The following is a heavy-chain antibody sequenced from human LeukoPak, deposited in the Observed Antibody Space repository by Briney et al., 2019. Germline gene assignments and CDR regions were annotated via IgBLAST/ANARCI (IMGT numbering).Heavy chain of an antibody. V-gene: IGHV4-59*08. D-gene: IGHD6-19*01. CDR1: GGSISSYY. CDR3: ARNHIAVAGMSGSYNWFDP. Sequence: SETLSLTCTVSGGSISSYYWSWIRQPPGKGMEWIGYIYYSGSTNYNPSLKSRVTISVDTSKNQFSLKLSSVTAADTAVYYCARNHIAVAGMSGSYNWFDPWGQGSLVTVS. J-gene: IGHJ5*02. CDR2: IYYSGST.